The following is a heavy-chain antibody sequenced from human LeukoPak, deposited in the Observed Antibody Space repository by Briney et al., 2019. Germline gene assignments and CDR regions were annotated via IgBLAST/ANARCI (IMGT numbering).Heavy chain of an antibody. V-gene: IGHV3-21*01. CDR2: ISSSSSYI. CDR1: GFTFSSYA. J-gene: IGHJ4*02. D-gene: IGHD2-15*01. Sequence: GGSLRLSCAASGFTFSSYAKSWVRQAPGKGLEWVSSISSSSSYIYYADSVKGRFTISRDNAKNSLYLQMNSLRAEDTAVYYCARDNPPDIVVVVAADREDYWGQGTLVTVSS. CDR3: ARDNPPDIVVVVAADREDY.